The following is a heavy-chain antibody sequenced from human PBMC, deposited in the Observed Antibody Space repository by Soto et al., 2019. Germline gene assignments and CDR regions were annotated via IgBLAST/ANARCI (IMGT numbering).Heavy chain of an antibody. V-gene: IGHV3-64D*06. Sequence: GGSLRLSCSASGFTFSSYAMHWVRQAPGKGLEYVSSISINGDSTHYADSVKGRFTISRDNSRNTQYLQMSSLRADDTAVYYCVKGEFDYDSSAYYPFDSWGQGTMVTVSS. CDR1: GFTFSSYA. J-gene: IGHJ4*02. CDR3: VKGEFDYDSSAYYPFDS. CDR2: ISINGDST. D-gene: IGHD3-22*01.